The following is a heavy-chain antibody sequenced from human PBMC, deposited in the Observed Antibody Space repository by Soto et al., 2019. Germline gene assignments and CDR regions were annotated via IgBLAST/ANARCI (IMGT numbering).Heavy chain of an antibody. CDR2: INAGNGNT. D-gene: IGHD2-15*01. V-gene: IGHV1-3*01. CDR1: GYTFTNYA. CDR3: ARGPGGPDGPGDY. Sequence: QVQLVQSGAEVKKPGASVKVSCKASGYTFTNYAMHWVSQAPGQRLEWMGWINAGNGNTKYSQKFQGRVTITRDTSASTAYMDLSSLRSEDTAVYYCARGPGGPDGPGDYWGQGTLVTVSS. J-gene: IGHJ4*02.